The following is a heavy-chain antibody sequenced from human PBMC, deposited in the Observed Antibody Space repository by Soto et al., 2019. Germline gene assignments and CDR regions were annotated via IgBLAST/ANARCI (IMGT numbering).Heavy chain of an antibody. CDR1: GFNFSSYG. D-gene: IGHD6-13*01. Sequence: GAPGKGSCKASGFNFSSYGISWGGQAPGQGLEWMGWISAYNGNTNYAQKLQGRVTMTTDTSTSTAYMELRSLRSDDTAVYYCARFRRSSSWYLDYWGQGTLVTVSS. J-gene: IGHJ4*02. CDR3: ARFRRSSSWYLDY. V-gene: IGHV1-18*01. CDR2: ISAYNGNT.